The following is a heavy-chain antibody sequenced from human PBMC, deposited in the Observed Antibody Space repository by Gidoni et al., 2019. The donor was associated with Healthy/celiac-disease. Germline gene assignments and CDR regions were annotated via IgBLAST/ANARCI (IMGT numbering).Heavy chain of an antibody. Sequence: EVQLVESGGGLVQPGRSLRLSCTASGFTFVDYAMSWFRQAQGKGLEWVGFIRSKAYGGTTEYAASVKGRFTISRDDSKSIAYLQMNSLKTEDTAVYYCTSRITMIVVVKDYWGQGTLVTVSS. D-gene: IGHD3-22*01. V-gene: IGHV3-49*03. CDR1: GFTFVDYA. J-gene: IGHJ4*02. CDR3: TSRITMIVVVKDY. CDR2: IRSKAYGGTT.